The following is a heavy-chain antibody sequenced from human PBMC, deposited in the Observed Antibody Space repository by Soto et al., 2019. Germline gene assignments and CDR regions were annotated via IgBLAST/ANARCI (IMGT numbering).Heavy chain of an antibody. CDR2: IHYSGSA. J-gene: IGHJ4*02. CDR1: GGSISSYY. D-gene: IGHD1-26*01. V-gene: IGHV4-59*01. CDR3: VRDKNGSPHFDY. Sequence: PSETLSLTCTVSGGSISSYYWSWIRQPPGKGLEWIGYIHYSGSANYNPSLMSRVTISVDSSKNQFSLKLSSVTAADTAVYYFVRDKNGSPHFDYWCQAILVNVS.